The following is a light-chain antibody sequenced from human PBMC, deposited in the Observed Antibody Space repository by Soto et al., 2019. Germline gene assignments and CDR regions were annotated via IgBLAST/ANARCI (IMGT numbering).Light chain of an antibody. CDR2: DAS. CDR1: QSISSW. J-gene: IGKJ1*01. CDR3: QQYNSYSPT. V-gene: IGKV1-5*01. Sequence: DIKMTQSPSTLSASVGDRVTITCRASQSISSWLAWYQQKPGKAPKLLIYDASSLESGVPSRFSGSGSETEFTLTISGLQPGDSATYYCQQYNSYSPTFGQGTKVDIK.